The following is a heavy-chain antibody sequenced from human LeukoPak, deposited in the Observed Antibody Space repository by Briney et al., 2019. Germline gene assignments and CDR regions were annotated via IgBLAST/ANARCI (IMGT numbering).Heavy chain of an antibody. CDR2: ISSSSRYI. J-gene: IGHJ6*03. Sequence: PGGSLRLSCAASGFTFSSYSMNWVRQAPGKGLEWVSSISSSSRYIYYADSVKGRFTISRDNAKNSLYLQMNSLRAEDTAVYYCARDREEDYYVDVWVKGTTVTVSS. CDR1: GFTFSSYS. V-gene: IGHV3-21*01. CDR3: ARDREEDYYVDV.